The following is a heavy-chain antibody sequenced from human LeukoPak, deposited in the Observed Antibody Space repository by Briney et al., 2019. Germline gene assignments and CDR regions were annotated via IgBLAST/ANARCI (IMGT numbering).Heavy chain of an antibody. V-gene: IGHV3-48*03. CDR3: ARVTRSYYYDGLGY. J-gene: IGHJ4*02. CDR2: IDSRAKTM. Sequence: GGSLRLSCAASGFTFINYEMNWVRQAPGKGLEWISFIDSRAKTMYYADSVKGRFTISRDNVKNSLYLQMNSLRAEDTAVYFCARVTRSYYYDGLGYWGQGTLVTVSS. CDR1: GFTFINYE. D-gene: IGHD3-22*01.